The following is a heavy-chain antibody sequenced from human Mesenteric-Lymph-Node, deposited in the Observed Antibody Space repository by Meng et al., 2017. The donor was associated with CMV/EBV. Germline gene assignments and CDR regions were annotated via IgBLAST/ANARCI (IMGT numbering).Heavy chain of an antibody. Sequence: AVYGAPSTGHYWSWIRQPPGKGLEWIGEINDSGATNNNTSLMSRVTISVDTSNKQLSLKVRSVTAADSAIYYCARGGVVPAVPVWNHWGQGTLVTVSS. D-gene: IGHD2-21*02. V-gene: IGHV4-34*01. CDR3: ARGGVVPAVPVWNH. J-gene: IGHJ5*02. CDR1: GAPSTGHY. CDR2: INDSGAT.